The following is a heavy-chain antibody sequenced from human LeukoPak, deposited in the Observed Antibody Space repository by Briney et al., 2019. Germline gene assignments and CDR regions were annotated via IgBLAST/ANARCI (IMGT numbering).Heavy chain of an antibody. Sequence: PSETLSLTCAVYGGSFSGYHWSWIRQPPGKGLEWIGEINHSGSTNYNPSLKSRVTISVDTSKNQFSLKLSSVTAADTAVYYCARRSWGDYYDSSGYYPFFDYWGQGTLVTVSS. CDR3: ARRSWGDYYDSSGYYPFFDY. J-gene: IGHJ4*02. CDR1: GGSFSGYH. V-gene: IGHV4-34*01. CDR2: INHSGST. D-gene: IGHD3-22*01.